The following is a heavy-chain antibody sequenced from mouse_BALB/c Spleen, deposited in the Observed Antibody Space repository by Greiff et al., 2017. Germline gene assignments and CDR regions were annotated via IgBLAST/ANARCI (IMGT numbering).Heavy chain of an antibody. V-gene: IGHV5-9*03. CDR3: ARSGTYWYFDV. D-gene: IGHD4-1*01. CDR1: GFTFSSYT. J-gene: IGHJ1*01. CDR2: ISSGGGNT. Sequence: EVHLVESGGGLVKPGGSLKLSCAASGFTFSSYTMSWVRQTPEKRLEWVATISSGGGNTYYPDSVKGRFTISRDNAKNNLYLQMSSLRSEDTALYYCARSGTYWYFDVWGAGTTVTVSS.